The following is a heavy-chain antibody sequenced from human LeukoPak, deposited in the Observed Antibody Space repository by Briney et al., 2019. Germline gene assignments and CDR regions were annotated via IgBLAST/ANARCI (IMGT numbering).Heavy chain of an antibody. V-gene: IGHV3-11*01. CDR3: AKAPVTTCSGAYCYPFDY. Sequence: GGSLRLSCAASGFTFSDYYMSWIRQAPGKGLEWVSYISSSSSYIYYADSVKGRFTISRDSSKNTLYLQMNRLRAEDAAVYYCAKAPVTTCSGAYCYPFDYWGQGTLVTVSS. CDR1: GFTFSDYY. J-gene: IGHJ4*02. D-gene: IGHD2-21*01. CDR2: ISSSSSYI.